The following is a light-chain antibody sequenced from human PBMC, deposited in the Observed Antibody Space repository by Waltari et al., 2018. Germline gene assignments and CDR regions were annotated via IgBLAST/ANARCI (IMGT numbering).Light chain of an antibody. Sequence: QSALTQPASVSGSPGQSLTLSRYGTRSDIGFYNYVSWYQHHPGKAPKLMIYDVSQRPSGVSDRFSGSKSGNTASLTISGLQAEDEADYYCNSYTGSSSWVFGGGTKVTVL. CDR2: DVS. J-gene: IGLJ3*02. CDR3: NSYTGSSSWV. CDR1: RSDIGFYNY. V-gene: IGLV2-14*03.